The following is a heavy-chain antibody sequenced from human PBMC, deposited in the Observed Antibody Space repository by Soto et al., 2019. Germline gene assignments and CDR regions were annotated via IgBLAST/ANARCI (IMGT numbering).Heavy chain of an antibody. V-gene: IGHV2-26*01. D-gene: IGHD2-21*02. Sequence: QVTLKESGPVLVKPTETLTLTCTVSGFSLSNAKMGVTWIRQPPGKALEWLAHIFSNDEKSYSTSLKSRLTISKDTSKSQVVLNMTNLDPVDTATYYCARIVDPCGGYCRVYYFDYWGQGTLVTVSS. CDR3: ARIVDPCGGYCRVYYFDY. CDR1: GFSLSNAKMG. J-gene: IGHJ4*02. CDR2: IFSNDEK.